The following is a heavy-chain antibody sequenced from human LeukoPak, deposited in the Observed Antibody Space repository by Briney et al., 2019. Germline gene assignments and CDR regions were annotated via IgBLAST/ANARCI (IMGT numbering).Heavy chain of an antibody. Sequence: ASVKVSCKASGGTFSSYAIGWVRQAPGQGLEWMGGIIPIFGTTNYAQKFQGRVTITTDESTSTAYMELSSLRSEDTAVYYCASTGSSWSGFYTLPFDYWGQGTLVTVSS. V-gene: IGHV1-69*05. CDR3: ASTGSSWSGFYTLPFDY. CDR2: IIPIFGTT. D-gene: IGHD3-3*01. J-gene: IGHJ4*02. CDR1: GGTFSSYA.